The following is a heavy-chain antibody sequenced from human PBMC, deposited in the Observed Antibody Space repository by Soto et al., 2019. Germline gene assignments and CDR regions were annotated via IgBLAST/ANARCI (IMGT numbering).Heavy chain of an antibody. Sequence: EVQLLESGGGLVQPGGSLRLSCAASGFTFSSYAMSWVRQAPGKGLEWVSAISGSGGSTYYADSVKGRFTISRDNSRSTLYVQMNSLSAEDTAVYYCASSTRGDYYYGMDVWGQGTTVTVSS. CDR3: ASSTRGDYYYGMDV. CDR1: GFTFSSYA. J-gene: IGHJ6*02. D-gene: IGHD3-10*01. V-gene: IGHV3-23*01. CDR2: ISGSGGST.